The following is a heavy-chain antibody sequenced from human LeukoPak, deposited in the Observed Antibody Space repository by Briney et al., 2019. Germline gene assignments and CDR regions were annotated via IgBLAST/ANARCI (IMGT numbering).Heavy chain of an antibody. V-gene: IGHV3-9*01. CDR2: ISWNSGSI. CDR3: ARSYYYDSSHTADY. CDR1: GFTFDDYA. D-gene: IGHD3-22*01. J-gene: IGHJ4*02. Sequence: GGSLRLSCAASGFTFDDYAMHWVRQAPGKGLEWVSGISWNSGSIGYADSVKGRFTISRDNAKNSLYLQMNSLRAEDTAVYYCARSYYYDSSHTADYWGQGTLVTVSS.